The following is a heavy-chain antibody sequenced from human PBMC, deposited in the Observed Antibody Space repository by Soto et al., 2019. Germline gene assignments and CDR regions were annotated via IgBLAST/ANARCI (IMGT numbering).Heavy chain of an antibody. J-gene: IGHJ6*02. CDR1: GGTFSSYA. V-gene: IGHV1-69*12. CDR3: ASHSALRGYCISTSCYGYYYGMDV. CDR2: IIPIFGTA. D-gene: IGHD2-2*01. Sequence: QVQLVQSGAEVKKPGSSVKVSCKASGGTFSSYAISWVRQAPGQGLEWMGGIIPIFGTADYAQKFQGRVTITADESTSTAYMALSSLRSEYTAVYYCASHSALRGYCISTSCYGYYYGMDVWGQGTTVTVSS.